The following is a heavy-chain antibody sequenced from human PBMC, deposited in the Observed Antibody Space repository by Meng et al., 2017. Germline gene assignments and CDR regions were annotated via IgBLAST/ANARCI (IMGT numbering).Heavy chain of an antibody. V-gene: IGHV3-23*05. CDR2: IGTSASST. D-gene: IGHD3-22*01. Sequence: EVQLLASGGGLVQHGGSLRLSCAASGFTFSSYPMSWVRQAPGKGLEWVSAIGTSASSTYYADSVKGRFTISRDNSKNTLYLQMNSLRVEDTALYYCATDPYYDSSGPTAYWGQGTLVTVSS. J-gene: IGHJ4*02. CDR3: ATDPYYDSSGPTAY. CDR1: GFTFSSYP.